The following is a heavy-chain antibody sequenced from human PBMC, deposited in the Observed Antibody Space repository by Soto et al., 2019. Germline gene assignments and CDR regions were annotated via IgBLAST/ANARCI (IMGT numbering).Heavy chain of an antibody. CDR3: AHGSLMDYLDY. Sequence: QITLKETGPTLVKPTQTLTLTCTFSGFSLSTSGVGVGWIRQPPGKALEWLALIFWDDGKRDSPSLKSRLTNTKDPSKNQVVLKMTNMDPADTATYYCAHGSLMDYLDYWGQGTLVTVSS. CDR1: GFSLSTSGVG. CDR2: IFWDDGK. D-gene: IGHD2-8*01. J-gene: IGHJ4*02. V-gene: IGHV2-5*02.